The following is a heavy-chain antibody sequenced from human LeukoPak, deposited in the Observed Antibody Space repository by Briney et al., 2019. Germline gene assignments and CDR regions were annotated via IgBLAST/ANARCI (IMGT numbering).Heavy chain of an antibody. CDR3: ARDRELARKDFDY. CDR1: GFTFSSYS. D-gene: IGHD1-7*01. Sequence: PGGSLRLSCAASGFTFSSYSMNWVRQAPGKGLEWVSYISSSSSTIYYADSVKGRFTISRDNAKNSLYLQMNSPRAEDTAVYYCARDRELARKDFDYWGQGTLVTVSS. V-gene: IGHV3-48*04. CDR2: ISSSSSTI. J-gene: IGHJ4*02.